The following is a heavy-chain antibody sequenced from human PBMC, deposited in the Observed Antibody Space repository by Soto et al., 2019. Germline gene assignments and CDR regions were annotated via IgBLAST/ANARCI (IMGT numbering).Heavy chain of an antibody. D-gene: IGHD1-1*01. CDR2: IYPSGGGA. J-gene: IGHJ5*01. V-gene: IGHV1-46*03. CDR3: ARESPDGYNFDS. Sequence: QVQLMQSGAELKSPGATVKISCKTSGYTFTSYFLHWMRQAPGQGLEWMGIIYPSGGGASYTQTFQGRVTMSRDTSTSTVYLELRSLTSEDTAMYYCARESPDGYNFDSWGQGTLVTVSS. CDR1: GYTFTSYF.